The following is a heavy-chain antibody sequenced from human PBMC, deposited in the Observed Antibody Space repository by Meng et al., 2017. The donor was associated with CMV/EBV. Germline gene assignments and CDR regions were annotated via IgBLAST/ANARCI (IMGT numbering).Heavy chain of an antibody. CDR3: ARDMVVPATASYYFDY. Sequence: GESLKISCAASGFTFSDYYMSWIRQAPGKGLEWVSYISSSGSTIYYADSVKGRFTISRDNAKNSLYLQMNSLRAEDTAVYYCARDMVVPATASYYFDYWGQGTLVTVS. J-gene: IGHJ4*02. V-gene: IGHV3-11*04. D-gene: IGHD2-2*01. CDR1: GFTFSDYY. CDR2: ISSSGSTI.